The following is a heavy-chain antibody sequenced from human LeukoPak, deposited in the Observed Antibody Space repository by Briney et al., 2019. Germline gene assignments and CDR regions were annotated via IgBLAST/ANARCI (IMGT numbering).Heavy chain of an antibody. CDR2: ISSSGDFI. CDR3: ARIGLTTANFES. J-gene: IGHJ4*02. CDR1: GFTFSNYA. Sequence: GGSLRLSCAASGFTFSNYAMGWVRQAPGKGLEWVSSISSSGDFIPYADSVKGRFTLSRDNYRNTLFLQMASLRAEDTAVYFCARIGLTTANFESWGQRALVTVSS. D-gene: IGHD4-11*01. V-gene: IGHV3-23*01.